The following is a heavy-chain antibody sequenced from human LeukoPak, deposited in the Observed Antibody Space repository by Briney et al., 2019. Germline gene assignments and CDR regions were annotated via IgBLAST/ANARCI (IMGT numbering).Heavy chain of an antibody. CDR2: IWYVGSNK. CDR1: GFTFSSYG. V-gene: IGHV3-33*01. J-gene: IGHJ4*02. Sequence: GRSLRLSCAASGFTFSSYGMHWVRQAPGKGLEWVAVIWYVGSNKYYADSVKGRFTISRDNSKNTLYLQMNSLRAEDTAVYYCARDLGYCSATSCQDYWGQGTLVTVSS. D-gene: IGHD2-2*01. CDR3: ARDLGYCSATSCQDY.